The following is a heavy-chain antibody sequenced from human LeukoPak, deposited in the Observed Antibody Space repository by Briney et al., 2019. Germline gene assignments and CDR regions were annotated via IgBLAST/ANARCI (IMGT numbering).Heavy chain of an antibody. CDR3: ASRGYSSGWRNFDY. CDR1: GGTFSSYA. J-gene: IGHJ4*02. CDR2: IIPIFGTA. Sequence: ASVKVSCKASGGTFSSYAISWVRQAPGQGLEWMGGIIPIFGTANYAQKFQGRVTITADESTSTAYMELSSLRSEDTAVYYCASRGYSSGWRNFDYWGQGTLVTVSS. D-gene: IGHD6-19*01. V-gene: IGHV1-69*13.